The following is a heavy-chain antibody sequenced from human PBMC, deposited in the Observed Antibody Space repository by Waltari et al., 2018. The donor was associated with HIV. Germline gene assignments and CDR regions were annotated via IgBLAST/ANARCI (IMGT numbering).Heavy chain of an antibody. J-gene: IGHJ3*01. CDR2: FDPEDGET. CDR3: TGGGSAFDV. Sequence: VQLVQSGAEVKKPGASVKVSCKVSGYTLSELALHWVRQSPGKGLEWMGGFDPEDGETGYAQNFQGRVTMTEDPSTGSAYMDLTGLRLDDTAVYYCTGGGSAFDVWGQGTMVTVSS. CDR1: GYTLSELA. D-gene: IGHD3-16*01. V-gene: IGHV1-24*01.